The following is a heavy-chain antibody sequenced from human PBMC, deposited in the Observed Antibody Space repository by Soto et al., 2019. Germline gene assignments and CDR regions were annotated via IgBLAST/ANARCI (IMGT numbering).Heavy chain of an antibody. CDR2: IYYSGST. J-gene: IGHJ3*02. CDR1: GGSISSYY. CDR3: ASRGDTYYDILTGYDAFDI. D-gene: IGHD3-9*01. Sequence: SETLSLTCTVSGGSISSYYWSWIRQPPGKGLEWIGYIYYSGSTNYNPSLKSRVTISVDTSKNQFSLKLSSVTAADTAVYYCASRGDTYYDILTGYDAFDIWGQGTMVTVSS. V-gene: IGHV4-59*01.